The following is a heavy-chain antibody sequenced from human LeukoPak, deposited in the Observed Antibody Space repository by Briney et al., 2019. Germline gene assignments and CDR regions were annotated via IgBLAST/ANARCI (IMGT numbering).Heavy chain of an antibody. CDR1: GFTVSRYY. Sequence: GGSLRLSCAASGFTVSRYYMSWVRQAPGKGLEWVSVFYIDGNTYYADSVRGRFTISRDNSKNTVYLQMNSLRAEDTALYYCARDDYGGHLDYWGQGTLVTVSS. V-gene: IGHV3-66*01. CDR2: FYIDGNT. CDR3: ARDDYGGHLDY. J-gene: IGHJ4*02. D-gene: IGHD4-23*01.